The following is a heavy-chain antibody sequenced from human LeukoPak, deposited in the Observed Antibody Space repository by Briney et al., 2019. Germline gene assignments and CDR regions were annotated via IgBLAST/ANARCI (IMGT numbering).Heavy chain of an antibody. Sequence: PGGSLRLSCAASGFTFSSYSMNWVRQAPGKGLEWVSSISSSSSYIYYADSVKGRFTISRDNAKNSLYLQMNSLRAEDTAVCYCARGPRKMLYFDYWGQGTLVTVSS. J-gene: IGHJ4*02. CDR2: ISSSSSYI. CDR3: ARGPRKMLYFDY. D-gene: IGHD3-10*02. V-gene: IGHV3-21*01. CDR1: GFTFSSYS.